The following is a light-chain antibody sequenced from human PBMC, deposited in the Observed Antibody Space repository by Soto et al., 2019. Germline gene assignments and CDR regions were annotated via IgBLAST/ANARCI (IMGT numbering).Light chain of an antibody. V-gene: IGLV2-8*01. CDR1: NSDVGGYDY. Sequence: QSALTQPASVSGSPGQSINIYCTGTNSDVGGYDYVSWYKQYPGQAPKVIIYEVTYRPSGVSARFSGSKSGTTAGNWTVSGLQAEDEADYYCSSYAGSNNFVFGTGTKVTVL. J-gene: IGLJ1*01. CDR3: SSYAGSNNFV. CDR2: EVT.